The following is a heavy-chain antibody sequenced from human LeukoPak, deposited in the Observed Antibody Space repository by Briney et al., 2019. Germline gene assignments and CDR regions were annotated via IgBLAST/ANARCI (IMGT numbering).Heavy chain of an antibody. CDR3: ASYNWNDRWFDP. D-gene: IGHD1-1*01. J-gene: IGHJ5*02. CDR2: IYYSGST. V-gene: IGHV4-61*01. Sequence: SETLSLSCTVSGGSVSSCSYYWSWIPQPPGQGLEWIVYIYYSGSTNYNPSLKSRVTITVNTSKNQFSLKLSSVTAADTAVYYCASYNWNDRWFDPWGQGTLVTVSS. CDR1: GGSVSSCSYY.